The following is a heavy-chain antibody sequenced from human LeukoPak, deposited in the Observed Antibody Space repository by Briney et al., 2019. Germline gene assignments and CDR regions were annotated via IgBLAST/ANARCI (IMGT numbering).Heavy chain of an antibody. Sequence: PGGSLRLSCAASGLTISSYSMNWVRQAPGKGLQWVSAFSGSGGSTYYADSVKGRFTISRDNAKNSLYLQMNSLRAEDTAVYYCARGGYGSGSYLFDYWGQGTLVTVSS. D-gene: IGHD3-10*01. J-gene: IGHJ4*02. CDR1: GLTISSYS. V-gene: IGHV3-21*01. CDR3: ARGGYGSGSYLFDY. CDR2: FSGSGGST.